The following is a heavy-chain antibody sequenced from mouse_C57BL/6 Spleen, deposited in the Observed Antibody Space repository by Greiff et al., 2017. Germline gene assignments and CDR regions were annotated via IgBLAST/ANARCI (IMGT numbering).Heavy chain of an antibody. J-gene: IGHJ4*01. CDR1: GFSLTSYG. Sequence: VQGVESGPGLVAPSQSLSITCTVSGFSLTSYGVSWVRQPPGKGLEWLGVIWGDGSTNYHSALISRLSISKDNSKSQVVLKLNSLQTDDTATYYGAKHAAQAAYYAMDCWGQGTSVTVSS. D-gene: IGHD3-2*02. CDR3: AKHAAQAAYYAMDC. CDR2: IWGDGST. V-gene: IGHV2-3*01.